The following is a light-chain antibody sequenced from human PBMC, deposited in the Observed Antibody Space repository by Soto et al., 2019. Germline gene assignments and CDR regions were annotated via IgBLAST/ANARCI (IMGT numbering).Light chain of an antibody. CDR1: QSLSSY. V-gene: IGKV3-11*01. Sequence: EVVLTQSRATLSLSPGKRGTLSSRASQSLSSYLAWIQQKPGQAPRLLIYDASNMATGIPARLSGSGSGTDFALAISRLEHEDFAVYYCQHLTNWSPGVCFGPGPTVAIK. J-gene: IGKJ3*01. CDR3: QHLTNWSPGVC. CDR2: DAS.